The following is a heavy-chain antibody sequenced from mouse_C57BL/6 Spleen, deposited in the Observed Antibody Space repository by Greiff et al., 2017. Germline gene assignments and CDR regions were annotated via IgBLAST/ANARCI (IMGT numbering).Heavy chain of an antibody. CDR3: AIYDGSSNWYFDV. D-gene: IGHD1-1*01. V-gene: IGHV1-78*01. CDR2: IYPRDGST. J-gene: IGHJ1*03. Sequence: QVQLQQSDAELVKPGASVKISCKVSGYTFTDHTIPWMKQRPEQGLEWIGYIYPRDGSTKYNEKFKGKATLTADKSSSTAYMQLNSLTSEDSAVYFCAIYDGSSNWYFDVWGTGTTVTVSS. CDR1: GYTFTDHT.